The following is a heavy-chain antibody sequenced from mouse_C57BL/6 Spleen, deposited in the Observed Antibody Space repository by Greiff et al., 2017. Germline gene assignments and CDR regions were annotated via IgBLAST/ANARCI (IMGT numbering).Heavy chain of an antibody. D-gene: IGHD2-4*01. CDR1: GYTFTDYN. CDR2: INPNNGGT. J-gene: IGHJ4*01. Sequence: VEPGASVKIPCKASGYTFTDYNMDWVKQSHGKSLEWIGDINPNNGGTIYNQKFKGKATLTVDKSSSTAYMGLRSLTSEDTAVYYCARGEYDYDYAMDYWGQGTSVTVSS. V-gene: IGHV1-18*01. CDR3: ARGEYDYDYAMDY.